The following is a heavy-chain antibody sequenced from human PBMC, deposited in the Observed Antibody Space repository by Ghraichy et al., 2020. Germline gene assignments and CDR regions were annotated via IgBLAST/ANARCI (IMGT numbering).Heavy chain of an antibody. CDR3: ARGFGTERTLDY. J-gene: IGHJ4*02. V-gene: IGHV3-20*04. CDR2: INWNGDYT. Sequence: GGSLRLSCAASGFTFSSYWMSWVRQAPGKGLEWVSGINWNGDYTVYADSVKGRFTISRDNAKNALYLQMNSLRAEDTAFYYCARGFGTERTLDYWGQGTLVTVSS. D-gene: IGHD6-13*01. CDR1: GFTFSSYW.